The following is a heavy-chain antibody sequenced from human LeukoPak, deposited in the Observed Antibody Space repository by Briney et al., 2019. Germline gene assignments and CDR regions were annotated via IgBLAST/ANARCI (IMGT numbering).Heavy chain of an antibody. CDR2: ISSSSSYI. CDR3: AHSSIAVAGTPDY. D-gene: IGHD6-19*01. V-gene: IGHV3-21*04. CDR1: GFTFTNYS. J-gene: IGHJ4*02. Sequence: GGSLRLSCAASGFTFTNYSMNWVRQAPGKGLEWVSSISSSSSYIYYADSVKGRFTISRDNSKNTLYLQMNSLRAEDTAVYYCAHSSIAVAGTPDYWGQGTLVTVSS.